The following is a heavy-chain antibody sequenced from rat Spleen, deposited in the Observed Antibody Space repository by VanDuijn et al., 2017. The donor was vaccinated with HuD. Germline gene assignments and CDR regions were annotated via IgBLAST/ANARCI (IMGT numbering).Heavy chain of an antibody. CDR1: GFTFSDYG. V-gene: IGHV5-29*01. Sequence: EVQLVESGGGLVQPGRSLKLSCAASGFTFSDYGVAWVRQAPTKGLEWVATISYGDNSGHSSTYYRDSVKGRFTISRDNAKSSLYLQMDSLRSEDTATYYCARLPIAAISTPYYFDYWGQGVMVTVSS. D-gene: IGHD1-2*01. J-gene: IGHJ2*01. CDR3: ARLPIAAISTPYYFDY. CDR2: ISYGDNSGHSST.